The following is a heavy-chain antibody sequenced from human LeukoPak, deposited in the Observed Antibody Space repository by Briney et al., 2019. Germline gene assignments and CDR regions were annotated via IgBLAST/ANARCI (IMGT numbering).Heavy chain of an antibody. J-gene: IGHJ4*02. CDR3: ARDYFGSPSALDY. CDR1: GFTFDDYG. CDR2: INWNGGST. Sequence: GGSLRLSCAASGFTFDDYGMSWVRQAPGKGLEWVSGINWNGGSTGYADSVKGRFTISRVNAKNSLYLQMNSLGAEDTALYYCARDYFGSPSALDYWGQGTLVTVSS. D-gene: IGHD1-26*01. V-gene: IGHV3-20*04.